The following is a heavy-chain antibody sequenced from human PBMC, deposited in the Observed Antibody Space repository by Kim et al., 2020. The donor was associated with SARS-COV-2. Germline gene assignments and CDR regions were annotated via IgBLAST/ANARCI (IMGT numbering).Heavy chain of an antibody. D-gene: IGHD4-17*01. CDR3: ARGVDYEFSVDV. CDR1: GGSFSGYY. CDR2: INHSGST. Sequence: SETLSLTCAVYGGSFSGYYWSWIRQPPGKGLEWIGEINHSGSTNYNPSLKSRVTISVDTSKNQFSLKLSSVTAADTAVYYCARGVDYEFSVDVWGKGTTVTVSS. V-gene: IGHV4-34*01. J-gene: IGHJ6*04.